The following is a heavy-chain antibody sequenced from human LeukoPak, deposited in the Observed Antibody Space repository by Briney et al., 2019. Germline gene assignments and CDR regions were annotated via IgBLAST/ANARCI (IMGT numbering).Heavy chain of an antibody. CDR2: IYYSGNT. Sequence: SETLSLTCTVSGGSISSSYYYWSWIRQPPGKGLEWIGYIYYSGNTNYNPSLKSRVTISRDTSKNQFSLKLSSVTAADTAVYYCARSSGGYYFDYWGQGTLVTVSS. CDR3: ARSSGGYYFDY. CDR1: GGSISSSYYY. V-gene: IGHV4-61*05. D-gene: IGHD1-26*01. J-gene: IGHJ4*02.